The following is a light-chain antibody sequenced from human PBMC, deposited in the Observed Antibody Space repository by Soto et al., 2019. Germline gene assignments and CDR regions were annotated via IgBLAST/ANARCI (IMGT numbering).Light chain of an antibody. CDR1: SSNIGAGYD. Sequence: QSVLTQPPSVSGAPGQRVTIYCTGSSSNIGAGYDVHWYQQLPGTAPKLLISSNNNRPSGVPDRFSVSKSGTSASLAITRLQPEDEADYYCQSYDSSLALARVFGTGTKLTVL. CDR2: SNN. V-gene: IGLV1-40*01. J-gene: IGLJ1*01. CDR3: QSYDSSLALARV.